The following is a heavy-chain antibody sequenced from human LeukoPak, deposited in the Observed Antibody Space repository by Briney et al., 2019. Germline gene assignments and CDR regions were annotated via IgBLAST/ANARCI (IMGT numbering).Heavy chain of an antibody. D-gene: IGHD4-17*01. V-gene: IGHV4-34*01. CDR1: GFTFSSYG. CDR3: ARGYGNFDY. CDR2: INHSGST. J-gene: IGHJ4*02. Sequence: GSLRLSCAASGFTFSSYGMSWVRQAPGKGLEWIGEINHSGSTNYNPSLESRVTISVDTSKNQFSLNLSSVTAADTAVYYCARGYGNFDYWGQGTLVTVSS.